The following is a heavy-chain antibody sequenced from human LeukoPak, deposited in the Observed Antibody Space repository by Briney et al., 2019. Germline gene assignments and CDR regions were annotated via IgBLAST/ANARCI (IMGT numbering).Heavy chain of an antibody. CDR2: IYTSGST. CDR3: AGEVFGSGWGRDS. D-gene: IGHD6-19*01. Sequence: SETLSLTCTVSGGSISSYYWSWIRQAAGKGLEWIGRIYTSGSTRYNPSLESRVTMSLDTSKNQFSLKLTSVTAADTAVYYCAGEVFGSGWGRDSWGQGTLVTASS. CDR1: GGSISSYY. V-gene: IGHV4-4*07. J-gene: IGHJ4*02.